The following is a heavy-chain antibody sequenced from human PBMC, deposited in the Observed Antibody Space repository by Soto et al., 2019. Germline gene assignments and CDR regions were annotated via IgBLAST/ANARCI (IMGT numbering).Heavy chain of an antibody. D-gene: IGHD4-17*01. CDR1: GFTFSSYS. V-gene: IGHV3-21*01. Sequence: LRLSCAASGFTFSSYSMNWVRQAPGKGLGWVSSISSSSSYIYYADSVKGRFTISRDNAKNSLYLQMNSLRAEDTAVYYCARDLAKLYGDPKRSFDYLGQGTLVTVSS. CDR3: ARDLAKLYGDPKRSFDY. J-gene: IGHJ4*02. CDR2: ISSSSSYI.